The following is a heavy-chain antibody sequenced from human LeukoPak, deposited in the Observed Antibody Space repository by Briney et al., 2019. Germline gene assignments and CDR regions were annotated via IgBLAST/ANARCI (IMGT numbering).Heavy chain of an antibody. CDR2: IRHDGSNK. CDR1: GFTFSSYG. V-gene: IGHV3-30*02. CDR3: AKTSRPYYYDSSGYFDY. D-gene: IGHD3-22*01. Sequence: GGSLRLSCAASGFTFSSYGMHWVRQAPGKGLEGVAFIRHDGSNKYYADSVKGRFTISRDNSKNTLYLQMNSLRAEDTAVYYCAKTSRPYYYDSSGYFDYWGQGTLVTVSS. J-gene: IGHJ4*02.